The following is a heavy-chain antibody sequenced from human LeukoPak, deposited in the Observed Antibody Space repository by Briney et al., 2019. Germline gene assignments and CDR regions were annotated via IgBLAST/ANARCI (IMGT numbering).Heavy chain of an antibody. CDR3: ARVTSGAYYYYYMDV. V-gene: IGHV4-4*07. D-gene: IGHD5-12*01. CDR2: IKTSGST. CDR1: GGSISTYY. J-gene: IGHJ6*03. Sequence: SETLSLTCTVSGGSISTYYWSWIRQPVGKGLEWIGHIKTSGSTHYNPSLRSRITMSVDTSKNQFSLNLSSVTAADTAVYYCARVTSGAYYYYYMDVWGKGTTVTVSS.